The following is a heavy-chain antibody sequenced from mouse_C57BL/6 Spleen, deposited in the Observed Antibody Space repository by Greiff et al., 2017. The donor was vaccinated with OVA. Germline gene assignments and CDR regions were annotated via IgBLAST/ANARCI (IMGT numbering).Heavy chain of an antibody. Sequence: QVQLQQPGAELVMPGASVKLSCKASGYTFTSYWMHWVKQRPGQGLEWIGEIDSSDSYTNYNQKFKGKSTLTVDKSSSTAYMQLSSLTSEDSAVYYCARRRNYWYFDVWGTGTTVTVSS. CDR2: IDSSDSYT. J-gene: IGHJ1*03. CDR3: ARRRNYWYFDV. V-gene: IGHV1-69*01. CDR1: GYTFTSYW.